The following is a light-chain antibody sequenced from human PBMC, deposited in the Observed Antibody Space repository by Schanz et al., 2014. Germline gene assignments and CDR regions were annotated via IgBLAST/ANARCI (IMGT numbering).Light chain of an antibody. CDR3: TQRSKWPLS. Sequence: EILMTQSPSTLSASPGERATLSCRAGQSVSSNLAWYQQKPGQAPRLLIYDSSKRATGIPARFSGSGSGTDFNITIRRIETEDFAVYDGTQRSKWPLSFGGFTQVEIK. J-gene: IGKJ4*01. CDR2: DSS. CDR1: QSVSSN. V-gene: IGKV3-11*01.